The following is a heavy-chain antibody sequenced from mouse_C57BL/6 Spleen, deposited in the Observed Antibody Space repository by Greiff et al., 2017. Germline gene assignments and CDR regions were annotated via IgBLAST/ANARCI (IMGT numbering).Heavy chain of an antibody. CDR3: ARSSDGVYWYFDV. CDR1: GYTFTSYW. V-gene: IGHV1-64*01. Sequence: QVQLQQPGAELVKPGASVKLSCKASGYTFTSYWMHWVKQRPGQGLEWIGMIHPNSGSTNYNEKFKSKATLTVDKSSSTAYMQLSSLTSEDSAVYCCARSSDGVYWYFDVWGTGTTVTVSS. D-gene: IGHD2-3*01. J-gene: IGHJ1*03. CDR2: IHPNSGST.